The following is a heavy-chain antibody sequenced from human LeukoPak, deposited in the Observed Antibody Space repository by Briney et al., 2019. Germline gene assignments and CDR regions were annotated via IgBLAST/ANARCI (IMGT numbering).Heavy chain of an antibody. D-gene: IGHD7-27*01. CDR2: INPNSGGT. CDR1: GYTFTGYY. CDR3: ARDRTGESDFDY. Sequence: LGASVKVSCKASGYTFTGYYMHWVRQAPGQGLEWMGWINPNSGGTNYAQKFKGRVTMTRDTSISTAYMELSRLTSDDTAVYYCARDRTGESDFDYWGQGTLVTVSS. J-gene: IGHJ4*02. V-gene: IGHV1-2*03.